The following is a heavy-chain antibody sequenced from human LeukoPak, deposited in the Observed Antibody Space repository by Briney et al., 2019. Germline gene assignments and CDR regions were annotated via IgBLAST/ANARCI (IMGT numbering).Heavy chain of an antibody. CDR3: AREASSGWFHFDY. J-gene: IGHJ4*02. D-gene: IGHD6-19*01. Sequence: GGSLRLSCAASRFTFSVHAMSWVRQAPGKGLEWVSSISSSSSYIYYADSVKGRFTISRDNAKNSLYLQMNSLRAEDTAVYYCAREASSGWFHFDYWGQGTLVTVSS. V-gene: IGHV3-21*01. CDR1: RFTFSVHA. CDR2: ISSSSSYI.